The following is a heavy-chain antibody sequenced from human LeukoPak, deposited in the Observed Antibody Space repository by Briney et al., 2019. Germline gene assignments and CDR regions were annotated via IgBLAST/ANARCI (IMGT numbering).Heavy chain of an antibody. CDR1: GGSISSGGYY. Sequence: PSQTLSLTCTVSGGSISSGGYYWSWIRQHPGKGLEWIVYIYYSGSTYYNPSLQIRVTISVDTSKNQFSLKLSSVTAADTAVYYCARVLVVPAVLGAYYYYYGMDVWGQGTTVTVSS. CDR3: ARVLVVPAVLGAYYYYYGMDV. D-gene: IGHD2-2*01. J-gene: IGHJ6*02. CDR2: IYYSGST. V-gene: IGHV4-31*03.